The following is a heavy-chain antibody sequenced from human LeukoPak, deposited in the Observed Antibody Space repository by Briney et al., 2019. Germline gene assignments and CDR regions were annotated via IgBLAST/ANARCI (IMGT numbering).Heavy chain of an antibody. J-gene: IGHJ4*02. Sequence: TGGSLRLSCAASGFTVSSNYMSWIRQPPGKGLGWIGEVNHSGGTNYNPSLKSRVTISVDMSKNQFSLKLNSVTAADTAVYYCAMGSGYAAYWGQGTLVTVSS. V-gene: IGHV4-34*08. CDR3: AMGSGYAAY. CDR1: GFTVSSNY. D-gene: IGHD5-12*01. CDR2: VNHSGGT.